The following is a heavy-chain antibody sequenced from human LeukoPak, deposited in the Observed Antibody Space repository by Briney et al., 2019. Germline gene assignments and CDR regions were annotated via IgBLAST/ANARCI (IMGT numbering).Heavy chain of an antibody. V-gene: IGHV3-7*01. D-gene: IGHD6-13*01. J-gene: IGHJ4*02. CDR1: GFTFSSYW. CDR2: IKQDGSEK. Sequence: QPGGSLRLSCAASGFTFSSYWMSWVRQAPGKGLEWVANIKQDGSEKYYVDSVKGRFTISRDNAKNSLYLQMNSLRAEDTAVYYCARGNFDSSSWYRTYDYWGQGILVTVSS. CDR3: ARGNFDSSSWYRTYDY.